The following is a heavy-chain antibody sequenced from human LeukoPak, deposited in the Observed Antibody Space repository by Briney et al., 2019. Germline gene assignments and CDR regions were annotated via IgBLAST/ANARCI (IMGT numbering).Heavy chain of an antibody. CDR2: ISSSSSYI. J-gene: IGHJ5*02. CDR1: GFTFSSYS. Sequence: GGSLRLSCAASGFTFSSYSMNWVRQAPGKGLEWVSSISSSSSYIYYADSVKGRFTISRDNAKNSLYLQMNSLRAEDTAVYYRAREGSYSMATICGWFDPWGQGTLVTVSS. D-gene: IGHD5-12*01. CDR3: AREGSYSMATICGWFDP. V-gene: IGHV3-21*01.